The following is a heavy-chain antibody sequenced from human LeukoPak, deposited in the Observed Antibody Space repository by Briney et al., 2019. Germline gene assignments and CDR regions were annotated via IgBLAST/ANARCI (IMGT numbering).Heavy chain of an antibody. J-gene: IGHJ4*02. V-gene: IGHV3-74*01. CDR2: ISIDGTIT. CDR1: GFPFSRYW. CDR3: ARISGSGSYNGPFDY. Sequence: GGSLRLSCGASGFPFSRYWMNWVRQGPGTGLVWVARISIDGTITTYADSVEGRFTISRDNAKNTLCLQMNSLRAEDTAVYYCARISGSGSYNGPFDYWGQGTLVTVSS. D-gene: IGHD3-10*01.